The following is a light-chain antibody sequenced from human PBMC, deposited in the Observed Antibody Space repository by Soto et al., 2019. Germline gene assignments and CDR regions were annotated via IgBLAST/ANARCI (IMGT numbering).Light chain of an antibody. Sequence: EIVLTQSPAILSLSPGERATLSCRASQSVSSYLAWYQQKPGQAPRLLIYDASNRATGIPARFSGSGSGTDFTLTISSLEPEDFAVYYCQQRELTFGGGTKVEIK. CDR3: QQRELT. CDR1: QSVSSY. V-gene: IGKV3-11*01. CDR2: DAS. J-gene: IGKJ4*01.